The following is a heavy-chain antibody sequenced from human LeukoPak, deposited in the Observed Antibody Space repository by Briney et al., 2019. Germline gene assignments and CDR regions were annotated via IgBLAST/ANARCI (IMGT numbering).Heavy chain of an antibody. CDR1: GYTFTSYA. J-gene: IGHJ5*02. V-gene: IGHV1-3*01. D-gene: IGHD1-26*01. CDR2: INADNGNT. Sequence: ASVKVSCKASGYTFTSYAMHWVRQAPGQRLEWMGWINADNGNTKYSQKFQGRVTITRYTSASTAYLELSSLRSEDTAVYYCARAPPEPVGATGPWGQGTLVTVSS. CDR3: ARAPPEPVGATGP.